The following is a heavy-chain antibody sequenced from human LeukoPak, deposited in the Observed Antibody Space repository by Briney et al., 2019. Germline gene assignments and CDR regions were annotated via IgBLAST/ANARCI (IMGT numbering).Heavy chain of an antibody. CDR1: GYTFTSYG. Sequence: ASVNVSCKASGYTFTSYGISWVRQAPGQGLEWMGWISAYNGNTNYAQKLQGRVTMATETSTRTAYMEMRRLRSDDTDLYSCARGYYDSSGYSLFDYWGQGTLVTVSS. J-gene: IGHJ4*02. CDR2: ISAYNGNT. V-gene: IGHV1-18*01. D-gene: IGHD3-22*01. CDR3: ARGYYDSSGYSLFDY.